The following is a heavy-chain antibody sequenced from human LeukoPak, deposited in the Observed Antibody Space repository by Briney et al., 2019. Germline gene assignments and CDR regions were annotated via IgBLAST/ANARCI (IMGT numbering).Heavy chain of an antibody. Sequence: GGSLRLSCAASVFTFSSCAMSWVRQAPGKGLEWVSAISGSGGSTYYADSVRVRFTISRDNSKNTLYLQMNSLRAEDTAVYYCAKGLTVGARLPYFDYWGQGTLVTVSS. CDR3: AKGLTVGARLPYFDY. J-gene: IGHJ4*02. D-gene: IGHD1-26*01. CDR1: VFTFSSCA. V-gene: IGHV3-23*01. CDR2: ISGSGGST.